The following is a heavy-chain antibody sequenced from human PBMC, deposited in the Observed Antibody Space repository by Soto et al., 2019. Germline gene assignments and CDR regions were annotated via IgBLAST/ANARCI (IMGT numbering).Heavy chain of an antibody. CDR2: IYSIGST. V-gene: IGHV4-39*01. Sequence: PSETLSLTCTVSGGPISSSSYWGWIRQPPGKGLEWIGSIYSIGSTYYNPSLKSRVTISVDTSKNQFSLKLSSVTAADTAVYYCRRSSRYSTDVWGQGTTVTVSS. J-gene: IGHJ6*02. CDR1: GGPISSSSY. CDR3: RRSSRYSTDV. D-gene: IGHD6-13*01.